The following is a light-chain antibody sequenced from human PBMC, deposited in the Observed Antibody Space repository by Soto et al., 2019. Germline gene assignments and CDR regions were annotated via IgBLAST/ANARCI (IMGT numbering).Light chain of an antibody. J-gene: IGKJ1*01. CDR3: QQYADWPTT. CDR2: GAS. V-gene: IGKV3-15*01. CDR1: QCVGAT. Sequence: EIVMTPSPVTLSVFPWEKATLSCRASQCVGATVAWYHQRPGQAPRLLISGASTRATGVPARVSASGCGTDFTLTITSLQSDDFGVYYCQQYADWPTTFGQGTKVDIK.